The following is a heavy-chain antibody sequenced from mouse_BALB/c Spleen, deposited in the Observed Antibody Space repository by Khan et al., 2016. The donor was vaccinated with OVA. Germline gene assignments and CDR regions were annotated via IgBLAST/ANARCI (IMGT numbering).Heavy chain of an antibody. CDR1: GFNIKDYY. J-gene: IGHJ3*01. CDR3: ARSGYSAWFAY. V-gene: IGHV14-1*02. Sequence: VQLQQSGAKLVRPGALVKLSCKASGFNIKDYYMHWVKQRPEQGLEWIGWIDPENGDTIYDPKFQGKASITADTSSNTAYLQLSSLASEDTAVYYCARSGYSAWFAYWGQGTLVTVSA. CDR2: IDPENGDT.